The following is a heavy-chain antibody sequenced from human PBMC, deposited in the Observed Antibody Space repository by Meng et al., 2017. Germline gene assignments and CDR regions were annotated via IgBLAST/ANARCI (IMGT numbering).Heavy chain of an antibody. CDR3: AITHSSGYYYYFDY. J-gene: IGHJ4*02. CDR1: GYTFSSYY. CDR2: INPSGGST. V-gene: IGHV1-46*01. Sequence: ASVKVSCKASGYTFSSYYMHGVRQAPGQGLEWMGIINPSGGSTSYAQKFQGRVTMTRDTSTSTVYMELSSLRSEDTAVYYCAITHSSGYYYYFDYWGQGTLVTVSS. D-gene: IGHD3-22*01.